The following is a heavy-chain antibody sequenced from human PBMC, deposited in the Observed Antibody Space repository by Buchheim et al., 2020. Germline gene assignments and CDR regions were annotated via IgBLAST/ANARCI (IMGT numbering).Heavy chain of an antibody. CDR2: ISYDGSNK. CDR1: GFTFSNYG. CDR3: ARTGYGDFYYYYGMDV. J-gene: IGHJ6*02. D-gene: IGHD4-17*01. V-gene: IGHV3-30*03. Sequence: QVQLVESGGGVVQPGRSLRLSCAASGFTFSNYGMHWVRQAPGKGLEWVAVISYDGSNKYYADSVKGRFTISRDNSKNTLYLQMNSLRAEDTAVYYCARTGYGDFYYYYGMDVWGQGTT.